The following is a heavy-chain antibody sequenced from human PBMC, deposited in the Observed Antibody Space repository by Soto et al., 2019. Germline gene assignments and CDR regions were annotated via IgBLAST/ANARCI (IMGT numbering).Heavy chain of an antibody. CDR1: GGTFSSYA. CDR2: IIPVFGTA. Sequence: SVKVSCKASGGTFSSYAISWVRQAPGQGLEWMGGIIPVFGTANYAQKFQGRVTITADESTSTAYMELSSLRSEDTAVYYCARDPGGGSSSILSYYYGMDVWGQGTTVTVSS. CDR3: ARDPGGGSSSILSYYYGMDV. V-gene: IGHV1-69*13. J-gene: IGHJ6*02. D-gene: IGHD6-6*01.